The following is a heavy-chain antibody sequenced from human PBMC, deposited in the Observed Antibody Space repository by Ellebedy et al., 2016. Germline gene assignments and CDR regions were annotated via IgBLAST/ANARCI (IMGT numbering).Heavy chain of an antibody. V-gene: IGHV3-33*08. CDR2: IWYDGSNK. Sequence: GGSLRLSCAASGFTFSSYGTHWVRQAPGKGLEWVAVIWYDGSNKYYADSVKGRFTISRDNSKNTLYLQMNSLRAEDTAVYYCARGFPKLAAAGTCYFDYWGQGTLVTVSS. CDR1: GFTFSSYG. J-gene: IGHJ4*02. D-gene: IGHD6-13*01. CDR3: ARGFPKLAAAGTCYFDY.